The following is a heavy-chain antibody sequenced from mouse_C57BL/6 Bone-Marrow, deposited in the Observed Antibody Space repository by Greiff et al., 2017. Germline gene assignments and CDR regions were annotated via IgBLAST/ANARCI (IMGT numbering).Heavy chain of an antibody. D-gene: IGHD2-4*01. CDR3: ARGTDDSYYFDD. Sequence: QVQLQQPGAELVKPGASVKLSCKASGYTFTSYWMQWVKQRPGQGLEWIGEIDPSDSYTNYNQKFKGKATLTVDTSSSTAYMQRSRLSSEDSAVYCCARGTDDSYYFDDWGKGTTLTVSS. V-gene: IGHV1-50*01. CDR2: IDPSDSYT. J-gene: IGHJ2*01. CDR1: GYTFTSYW.